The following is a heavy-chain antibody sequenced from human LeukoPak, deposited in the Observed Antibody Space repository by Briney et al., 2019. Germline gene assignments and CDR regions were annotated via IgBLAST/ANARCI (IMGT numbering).Heavy chain of an antibody. V-gene: IGHV3-53*01. Sequence: GGSLRLSCAASGFTVSSNYMSWVRQAPGKGLEWVSVIYSGGSTYYADSVKGRFTISRDNSKNTLYLQMNSLRAEDTAVYYCARLAAGATYYFDDWGQGTLVTVSS. D-gene: IGHD6-13*01. CDR2: IYSGGST. J-gene: IGHJ4*02. CDR1: GFTVSSNY. CDR3: ARLAAGATYYFDD.